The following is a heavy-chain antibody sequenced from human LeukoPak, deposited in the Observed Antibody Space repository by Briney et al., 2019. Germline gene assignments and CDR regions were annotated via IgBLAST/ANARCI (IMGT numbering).Heavy chain of an antibody. CDR3: ARHRGIEGFDY. V-gene: IGHV4-59*08. CDR2: IYYSGST. D-gene: IGHD1-26*01. CDR1: GGSFSGYY. Sequence: KTSETLSLTCAVYGGSFSGYYWSWIRQPPGKGLEWIGYIYYSGSTNYNPFLKSRVTISVDTSKNQFSLKLSSVTAADTAVYYCARHRGIEGFDYWGQGTLVTVSS. J-gene: IGHJ4*02.